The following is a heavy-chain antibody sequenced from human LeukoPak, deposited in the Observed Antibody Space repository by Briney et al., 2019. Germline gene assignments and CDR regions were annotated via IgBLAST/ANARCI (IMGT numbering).Heavy chain of an antibody. CDR3: ARAGRLLWFGELQDYFGY. Sequence: PSETLSLTCTVSGGSISSSSYYWGWIRQPPGKGLEWIGSIYYSGSTYYNPSLKSRVTISVDTSKNQFSLKLSSVTAADTAVYYCARAGRLLWFGELQDYFGYWGQGTLVTVSS. D-gene: IGHD3-10*01. V-gene: IGHV4-39*01. CDR2: IYYSGST. CDR1: GGSISSSSYY. J-gene: IGHJ4*02.